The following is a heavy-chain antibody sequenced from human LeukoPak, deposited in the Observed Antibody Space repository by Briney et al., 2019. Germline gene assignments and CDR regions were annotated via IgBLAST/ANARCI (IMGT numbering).Heavy chain of an antibody. V-gene: IGHV3-7*01. CDR2: VKQDGSEK. D-gene: IGHD6-13*01. CDR1: GFSFSSFW. Sequence: GSLRLSCAASGFSFSSFWMSWVRQAPGKGLEWVANVKQDGSEKYYVDSVKGRFTISRDNAKNSLYLQLNSLQAEDTAVYYCAREGITAAADFWGQGTLVTVSS. CDR3: AREGITAAADF. J-gene: IGHJ4*02.